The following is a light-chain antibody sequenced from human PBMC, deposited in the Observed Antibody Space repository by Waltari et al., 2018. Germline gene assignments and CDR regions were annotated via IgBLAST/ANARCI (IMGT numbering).Light chain of an antibody. Sequence: EIVLTQSPGTLSLSPGERATLSCRASQSVSSSYLAWYQQKPGQAPRPLIYGASSRATGIPDRFSGSGSGTDFTLTISRLEPEDFAVYYCQQYGSSPPRVFTFGPGTKVDIK. V-gene: IGKV3-20*01. CDR2: GAS. CDR3: QQYGSSPPRVFT. CDR1: QSVSSSY. J-gene: IGKJ3*01.